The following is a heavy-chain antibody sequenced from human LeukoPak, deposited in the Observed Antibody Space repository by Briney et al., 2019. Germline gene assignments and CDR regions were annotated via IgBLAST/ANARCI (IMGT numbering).Heavy chain of an antibody. Sequence: GGSLRLSCVASGFTLSNYWMQWVRHAPGKGLVWVSRINNDGSGTTYADSVKGRFTISRDNPKNTLYLQMNSLRAEDTAVYYCARDQDGPGSTVDHGGQGTLVTVAS. V-gene: IGHV3-74*01. CDR1: GFTLSNYW. CDR3: ARDQDGPGSTVDH. J-gene: IGHJ5*02. D-gene: IGHD1-14*01. CDR2: INNDGSGT.